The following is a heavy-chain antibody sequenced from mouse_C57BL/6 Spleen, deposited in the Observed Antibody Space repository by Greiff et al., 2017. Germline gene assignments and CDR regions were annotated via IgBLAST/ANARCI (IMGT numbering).Heavy chain of an antibody. V-gene: IGHV14-4*01. CDR3: TRGSSYDYAMDY. D-gene: IGHD1-1*01. CDR2: IDPENGDT. CDR1: GFNIKDDY. J-gene: IGHJ4*01. Sequence: EVQVVESGAELVRPGASVKLSCTASGFNIKDDYMHWVKQRPEQGLEWIGWIDPENGDTEYASKFQGKATITADTSSNTAYLQLSSLTSEDTAVYYCTRGSSYDYAMDYWGQGTSVTVSS.